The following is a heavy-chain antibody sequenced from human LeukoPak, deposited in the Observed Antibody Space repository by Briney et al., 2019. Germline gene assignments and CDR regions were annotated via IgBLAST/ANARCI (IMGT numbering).Heavy chain of an antibody. CDR2: IIPIFGTT. Sequence: SVKVSCKASGDTFSSYAISWVRQAPGQGLEWMGGIIPIFGTTDYAQKFRGRITITTDESTSTAYMEISSLRSEDSAVYYCARGKDTSAYRALDYWGQGTLVTVSS. CDR1: GDTFSSYA. D-gene: IGHD3-22*01. J-gene: IGHJ4*02. CDR3: ARGKDTSAYRALDY. V-gene: IGHV1-69*05.